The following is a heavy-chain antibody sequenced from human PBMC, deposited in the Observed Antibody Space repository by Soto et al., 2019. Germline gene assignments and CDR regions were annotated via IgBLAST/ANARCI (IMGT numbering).Heavy chain of an antibody. Sequence: GGSLRLSCAASGFTFSSYGMSWVRQAPGKGLEWVSYISSSSSYTNYADSVKGRFTISRDNAKNSLYLQMNSLRAEDTAVYYCARGRVDYGDVVDYWGQGTLVSVSS. CDR2: ISSSSSYT. CDR3: ARGRVDYGDVVDY. D-gene: IGHD4-17*01. V-gene: IGHV3-21*05. J-gene: IGHJ4*02. CDR1: GFTFSSYG.